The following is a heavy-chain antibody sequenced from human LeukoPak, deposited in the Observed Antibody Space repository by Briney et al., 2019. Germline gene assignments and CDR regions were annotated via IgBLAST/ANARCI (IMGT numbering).Heavy chain of an antibody. J-gene: IGHJ6*03. V-gene: IGHV1-18*01. CDR3: ARARYCSSTSCSRDYYYYYYMDV. D-gene: IGHD2-2*01. CDR2: ISAYNGNT. Sequence: GASVKVSCKASGYTFTSYGIYWVRQAPGQGLEWMGWISAYNGNTNYAQKLQGRVTMITDTSTSTAYMELRSLRSDDTAVYYCARARYCSSTSCSRDYYYYYYMDVWGKGTTVTVSS. CDR1: GYTFTSYG.